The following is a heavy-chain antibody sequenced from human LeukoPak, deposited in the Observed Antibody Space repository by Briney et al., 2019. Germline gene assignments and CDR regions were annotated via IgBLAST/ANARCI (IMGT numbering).Heavy chain of an antibody. D-gene: IGHD3-22*01. Sequence: PGGSLRLSCTASGFTFGDYAMSWVRQAPGQGLEWVGFIKSKAYGGTTEYAASVKGRFTISRDDSKSIDYLQMNSLKTEDTAVYYCTRSNIDYYDSRPFDYWGQGTLVTVSS. CDR1: GFTFGDYA. CDR2: IKSKAYGGTT. J-gene: IGHJ4*02. V-gene: IGHV3-49*04. CDR3: TRSNIDYYDSRPFDY.